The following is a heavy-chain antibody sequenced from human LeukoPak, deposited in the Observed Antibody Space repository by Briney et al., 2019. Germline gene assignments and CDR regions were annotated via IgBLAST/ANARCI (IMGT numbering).Heavy chain of an antibody. CDR2: MNWNGGRT. V-gene: IGHV3-20*04. Sequence: GGSLRLSCAAAGFTFDDYGMSWVRQAPENGLEWVSSMNWNGGRTVYVDSVKGRFTISRDNAKNSLSLHMNSLRAEDTALYYCARDQGGTGSWSEGEGYWGQGTLVTVSS. D-gene: IGHD6-13*01. CDR1: GFTFDDYG. J-gene: IGHJ4*02. CDR3: ARDQGGTGSWSEGEGY.